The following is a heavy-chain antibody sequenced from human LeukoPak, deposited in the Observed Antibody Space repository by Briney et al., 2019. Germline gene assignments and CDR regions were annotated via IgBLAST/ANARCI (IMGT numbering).Heavy chain of an antibody. V-gene: IGHV3-15*01. J-gene: IGHJ4*02. CDR2: IKSKTDGGTT. CDR3: TTDTYSGSSHGGY. Sequence: GGSLRLSCAASGFTFSNAWMSWVRQAPEKGLEWVGRIKSKTDGGTTDYAAPVKGRFTISRDDSKNTLYLQMNSLKTEDTAVYYCTTDTYSGSSHGGYWGQGTLVTVSS. D-gene: IGHD1-26*01. CDR1: GFTFSNAW.